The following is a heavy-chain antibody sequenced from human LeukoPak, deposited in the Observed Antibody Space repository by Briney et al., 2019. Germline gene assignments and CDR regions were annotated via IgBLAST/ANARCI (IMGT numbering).Heavy chain of an antibody. V-gene: IGHV3-23*01. CDR3: AGDAPGYFDH. CDR1: GFTFSNYA. Sequence: GGSLRLSCAASGFTFSNYAMSWVRQAPGKGLEWVSVISFNSGATYYADSVKGRFTISRDNSKNTLYLQMNSLRAEDTAVYYCAGDAPGYFDHWGQGTLVTVSS. J-gene: IGHJ4*02. CDR2: ISFNSGAT.